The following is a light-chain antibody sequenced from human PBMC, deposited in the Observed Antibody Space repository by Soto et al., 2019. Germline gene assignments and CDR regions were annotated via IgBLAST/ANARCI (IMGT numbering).Light chain of an antibody. CDR1: SGHSSYI. CDR2: LEGSGSY. J-gene: IGLJ2*01. CDR3: ETWDSNTRV. V-gene: IGLV4-60*02. Sequence: QSVLTQSSSASASLGSSVKLTCTLSSGHSSYIIAWHQQQPGKAPRYLMKLEGSGSYNKGSGVPDRFSGSRSGADRYLTISNLKLEDEADYYCETWDSNTRVFGGGTKVTVL.